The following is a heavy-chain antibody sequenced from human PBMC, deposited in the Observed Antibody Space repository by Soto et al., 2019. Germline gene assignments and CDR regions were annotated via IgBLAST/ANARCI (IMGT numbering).Heavy chain of an antibody. J-gene: IGHJ6*03. CDR3: AGGIYIYGPNYDHYSRWDV. V-gene: IGHV4-59*01. Sequence: PSETLSLTCFVSGGSISSYYWSWIRQPPGKGLEWIGNIYYSGSTNYNPSLKSRVTISVDTSKNQFSLYLSSVTAADTAVYYCAGGIYIYGPNYDHYSRWDVWGKGTTVPVSS. CDR1: GGSISSYY. D-gene: IGHD5-18*01. CDR2: IYYSGST.